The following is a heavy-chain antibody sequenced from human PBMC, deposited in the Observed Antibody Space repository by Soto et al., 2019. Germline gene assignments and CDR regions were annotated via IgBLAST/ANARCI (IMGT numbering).Heavy chain of an antibody. CDR2: IYPGDSDT. CDR1: GYSFTSYW. D-gene: IGHD4-17*01. CDR3: ARTGDYGDYVGGWFDP. Sequence: PGESLKISCKGSGYSFTSYWIGWVRQMPWKGLEWMGIIYPGDSDTRYSPSFQGQVTISADKSISTAYLQWSSLKASDTAMYYCARTGDYGDYVGGWFDPWGQGTLVTVSS. J-gene: IGHJ5*02. V-gene: IGHV5-51*01.